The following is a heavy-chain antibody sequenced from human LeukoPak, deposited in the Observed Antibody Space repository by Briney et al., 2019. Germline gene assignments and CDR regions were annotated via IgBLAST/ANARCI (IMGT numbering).Heavy chain of an antibody. J-gene: IGHJ6*03. Sequence: GASVKVSCKASGYTFTGYYMHWVQQAPGQGLEWMGWINPNSGGTNYAQKFQGRVTMTRDTSISTAYMELSRLRSDDTAVYYCARDRYCSSTSCYSYYMDVWGKGTTVTVSS. CDR1: GYTFTGYY. D-gene: IGHD2-2*02. CDR2: INPNSGGT. CDR3: ARDRYCSSTSCYSYYMDV. V-gene: IGHV1-2*02.